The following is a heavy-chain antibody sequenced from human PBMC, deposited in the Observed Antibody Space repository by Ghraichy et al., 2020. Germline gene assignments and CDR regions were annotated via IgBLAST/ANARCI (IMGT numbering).Heavy chain of an antibody. Sequence: SETLSLTCTVSGEPITSSGYYWGWIRQPPGKGLEWIGSIFFGGGTYYSPSLKSRITLSIETSKNQLSLKVRSVTATDTAVYFCARFSSAWYESDYNWFDPWGQGTLVTVSS. D-gene: IGHD6-13*01. V-gene: IGHV4-39*01. CDR1: GEPITSSGYY. J-gene: IGHJ5*02. CDR3: ARFSSAWYESDYNWFDP. CDR2: IFFGGGT.